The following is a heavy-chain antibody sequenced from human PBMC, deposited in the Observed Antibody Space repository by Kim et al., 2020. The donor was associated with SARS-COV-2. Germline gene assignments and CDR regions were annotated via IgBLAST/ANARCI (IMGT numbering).Heavy chain of an antibody. Sequence: YADSVKGRFTISRDNAKNTLYLQMNSLRAEDTAVYYCARDSRDGYRSGDYWGQGTLVTVSS. CDR3: ARDSRDGYRSGDY. D-gene: IGHD5-12*01. V-gene: IGHV3-74*01. J-gene: IGHJ4*02.